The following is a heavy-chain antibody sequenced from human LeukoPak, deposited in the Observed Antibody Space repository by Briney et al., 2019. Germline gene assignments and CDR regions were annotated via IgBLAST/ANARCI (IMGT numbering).Heavy chain of an antibody. CDR2: IYHSGST. V-gene: IGHV4-39*07. Sequence: PSETLSLTCTVSGGSITTANYFWGWIRQPPGKGLEWIGSIYHSGSTYYNPSLKSRVTISVDTSKNQFSLKLSSVTAADTAVYYCARGLGGSGSPPNWFDPWGQGTLVTVSS. CDR1: GGSITTANYF. D-gene: IGHD3-10*01. CDR3: ARGLGGSGSPPNWFDP. J-gene: IGHJ5*02.